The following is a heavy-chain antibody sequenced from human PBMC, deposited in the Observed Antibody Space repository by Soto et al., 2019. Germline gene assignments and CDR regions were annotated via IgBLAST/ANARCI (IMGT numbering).Heavy chain of an antibody. V-gene: IGHV4-39*01. CDR1: GGSIYRSGYY. D-gene: IGHD2-15*01. J-gene: IGHJ4*02. CDR3: GKVLVGATGHTDSDS. CDR2: IDYNGVT. Sequence: SETLSLTCTVSGGSIYRSGYYWGWIRQPPGRGLEWIGNIDYNGVTYSNPSLKRRVTISRDTSKNQFSLKLTSVTAADTALYYCGKVLVGATGHTDSDSWGPGTLVTVS.